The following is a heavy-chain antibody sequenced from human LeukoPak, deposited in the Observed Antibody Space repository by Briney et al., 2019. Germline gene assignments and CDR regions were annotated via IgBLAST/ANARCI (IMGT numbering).Heavy chain of an antibody. CDR2: IWYDGSNK. Sequence: GGSLRLSCAASGFTFSSYGMHWVRQAPGKGLEWVAVIWYDGSNKYYADSVKGRFTISRDNSKNTLYLQMNSLRAEDTAVYYCVKGHLVWELGDYFDYWGQGTLVPVSS. D-gene: IGHD1-26*01. J-gene: IGHJ4*02. CDR3: VKGHLVWELGDYFDY. CDR1: GFTFSSYG. V-gene: IGHV3-33*06.